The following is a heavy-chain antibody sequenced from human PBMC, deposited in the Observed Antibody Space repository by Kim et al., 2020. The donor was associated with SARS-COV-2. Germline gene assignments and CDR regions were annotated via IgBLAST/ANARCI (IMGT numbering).Heavy chain of an antibody. V-gene: IGHV3-30*04. J-gene: IGHJ4*02. CDR2: ISYDGSNK. Sequence: GGSLRLSCAASGFTFSSYAMHWVRQAPGKGLEWVAVISYDGSNKYYADSVKGRFTISRDNSKNTLYLQMNSLRAEDTAVYYCARGEYYYGSGSYLPSWGQGTLVTVSS. CDR3: ARGEYYYGSGSYLPS. D-gene: IGHD3-10*01. CDR1: GFTFSSYA.